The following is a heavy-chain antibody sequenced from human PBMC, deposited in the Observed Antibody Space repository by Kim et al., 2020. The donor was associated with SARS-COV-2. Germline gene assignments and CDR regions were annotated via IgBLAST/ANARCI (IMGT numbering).Heavy chain of an antibody. CDR1: GGSISSYY. CDR2: IYYSGST. Sequence: SETLSLTCTVSGGSISSYYWSWIRQPPGKGLEWIGYIYYSGSTNYNPSLKSRVTISVDTSKNQFSLKLSSVTAADTAVYYCARSPMKYCSSTSCYRNWFDPWGQGTLVTVSS. J-gene: IGHJ5*02. D-gene: IGHD2-2*01. V-gene: IGHV4-59*01. CDR3: ARSPMKYCSSTSCYRNWFDP.